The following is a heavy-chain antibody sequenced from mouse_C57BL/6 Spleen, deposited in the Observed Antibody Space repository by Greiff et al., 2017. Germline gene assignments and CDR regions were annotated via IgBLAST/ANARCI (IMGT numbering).Heavy chain of an antibody. CDR2: IYPGSGST. V-gene: IGHV1-55*01. J-gene: IGHJ4*01. D-gene: IGHD2-1*01. Sequence: VQLQQPGAELVKPGASVKMSCKASGYTFTSYWITWVKQRPGQGLEWIGDIYPGSGSTNYNEKFKSKATLTVDTSSSTAYMQLSSLTSEDSAVYYCARSRGNYLYYAMDYWGQGTSVTVSS. CDR1: GYTFTSYW. CDR3: ARSRGNYLYYAMDY.